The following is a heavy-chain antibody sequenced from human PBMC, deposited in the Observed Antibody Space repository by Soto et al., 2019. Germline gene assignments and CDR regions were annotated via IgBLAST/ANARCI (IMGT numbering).Heavy chain of an antibody. CDR2: INSDGSST. CDR1: GFTFSGYW. J-gene: IGHJ4*02. Sequence: EVQLVESGGGLVQPGGSLRLSCAASGFTFSGYWMHWVRQAPGKGLVWVSRINSDGSSTSYADSVKGRFTISRDNAKNTLYLQMNSLRAEDTAAYYCAREAPYGDPSDYWGQGTLVTVSS. V-gene: IGHV3-74*01. CDR3: AREAPYGDPSDY. D-gene: IGHD4-17*01.